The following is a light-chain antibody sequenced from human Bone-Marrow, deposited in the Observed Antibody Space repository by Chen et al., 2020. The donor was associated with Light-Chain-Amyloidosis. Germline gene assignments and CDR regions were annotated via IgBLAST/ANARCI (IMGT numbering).Light chain of an antibody. CDR1: SGSIATNY. J-gene: IGLJ3*02. CDR3: QSYQGSSQGV. CDR2: EDD. Sequence: NFMLTQPHSVSESPGKTVIISCTRSSGSIATNYVQWYQQRPGSSPTTVIYEDDQIPSGVPDRFSGSIDRSSTSASLTISGLKTEDEADYDCQSYQGSSQGVFGGGTKLTVL. V-gene: IGLV6-57*01.